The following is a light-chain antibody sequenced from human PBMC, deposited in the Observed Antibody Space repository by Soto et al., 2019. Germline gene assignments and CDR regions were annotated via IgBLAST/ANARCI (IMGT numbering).Light chain of an antibody. CDR1: SSDVGDYNF. CDR2: EVT. CDR3: SSYAGSNKFCV. J-gene: IGLJ1*01. V-gene: IGLV2-8*01. Sequence: QSALTQPPSASGSVGQSVTISCTGTSSDVGDYNFVSWYQQHPGKAPKLMIYEVTKWPSGVPDRFSGSKSGNTASLTVSGLQPEDEADYYCSSYAGSNKFCVXGTGTKVPVL.